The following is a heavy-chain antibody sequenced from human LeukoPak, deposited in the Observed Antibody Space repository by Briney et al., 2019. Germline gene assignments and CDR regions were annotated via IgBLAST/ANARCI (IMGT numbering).Heavy chain of an antibody. CDR1: GFIFDTYG. J-gene: IGHJ4*02. D-gene: IGHD6-6*01. CDR3: ARGSSTWSDY. V-gene: IGHV3-74*01. Sequence: PGGSLRLSCAASGFIFDTYGMHWVRQAPGKGLVWVSRITSDGSSTSYADSVKGRFTMSRDNAKNTLYLQVNSLRAEDTAVYYCARGSSTWSDYWGQGTLVTVSS. CDR2: ITSDGSST.